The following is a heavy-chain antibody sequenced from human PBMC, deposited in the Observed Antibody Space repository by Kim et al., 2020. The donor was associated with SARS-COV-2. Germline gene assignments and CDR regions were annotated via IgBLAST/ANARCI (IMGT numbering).Heavy chain of an antibody. CDR2: INPNIGGT. Sequence: ASVKVSCKASGYTFTGYYMHWVRQAPGQGLEWMGRINPNIGGTNYAQKFQGRVTMTRDTSISTAYMELSRLRSDDTAVYYCAREVYEQQLVRYGMDVWGQGTTVTVSS. V-gene: IGHV1-2*06. D-gene: IGHD6-13*01. CDR3: AREVYEQQLVRYGMDV. J-gene: IGHJ6*02. CDR1: GYTFTGYY.